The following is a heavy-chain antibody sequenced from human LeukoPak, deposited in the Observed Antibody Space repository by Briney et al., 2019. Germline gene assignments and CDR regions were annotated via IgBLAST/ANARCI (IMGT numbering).Heavy chain of an antibody. CDR2: INWNGGST. CDR1: GFTFDDYG. J-gene: IGHJ6*03. Sequence: GGSLRLSCAASGFTFDDYGMSWVRQAPGKGLEWVSGINWNGGSTGYVDSVKGRFTISRDNAKNSLYLQMNSLRAEDTALYYCARLYYDILTGYSAYYYYYMDVWGKGTTVTVSS. V-gene: IGHV3-20*04. CDR3: ARLYYDILTGYSAYYYYYMDV. D-gene: IGHD3-9*01.